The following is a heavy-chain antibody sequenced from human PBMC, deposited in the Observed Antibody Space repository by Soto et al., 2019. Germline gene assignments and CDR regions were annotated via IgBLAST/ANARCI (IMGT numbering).Heavy chain of an antibody. Sequence: SETLSLTCTVSGGSISSYYWSWIRQPPGKGLEWIGYIYYSGSTNYNPSLKSRVTISVDTSKNQFSLKLSSVTAADTAVYYCARDGTDSGYDSTILVWGQGTLVTVSS. CDR2: IYYSGST. J-gene: IGHJ4*02. V-gene: IGHV4-59*01. D-gene: IGHD5-12*01. CDR3: ARDGTDSGYDSTILV. CDR1: GGSISSYY.